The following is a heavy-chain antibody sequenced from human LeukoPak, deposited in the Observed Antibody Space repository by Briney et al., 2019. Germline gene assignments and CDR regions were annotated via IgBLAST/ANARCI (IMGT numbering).Heavy chain of an antibody. CDR3: ARDPYYYGSGRSFDY. Sequence: ASVKVSCKASGYTFTSYGISWVRQAPGQGLEWMGWISAYNGNTNYAQKLQGRVTMTTDTSTSTAYMELRSLRSDDTAVYYCARDPYYYGSGRSFDYWGQGTLVTVSS. J-gene: IGHJ4*02. CDR1: GYTFTSYG. CDR2: ISAYNGNT. D-gene: IGHD3-10*01. V-gene: IGHV1-18*01.